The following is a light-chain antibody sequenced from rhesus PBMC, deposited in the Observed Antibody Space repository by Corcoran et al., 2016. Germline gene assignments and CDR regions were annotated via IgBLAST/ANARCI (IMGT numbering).Light chain of an antibody. J-gene: IGKJ1*01. Sequence: DIQMTQSPSALSASVGDRVTISCRASQNIYSNLAWYQQKPGKAPKLLIYAASRLQTGIPSRFSGSGSVTDFTLTISSLQPEDSAAYYCQHYYDNPPTFGQGTKVEIK. CDR3: QHYYDNPPT. CDR1: QNIYSN. CDR2: AAS. V-gene: IGKV1S12*01.